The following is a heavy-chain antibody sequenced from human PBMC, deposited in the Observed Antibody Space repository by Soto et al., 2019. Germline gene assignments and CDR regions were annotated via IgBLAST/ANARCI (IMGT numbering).Heavy chain of an antibody. Sequence: SETLSLTCAVYGGSFSGYYWTWIRQPPGTGLEWIGEINHSGSTNYNPSLKSRVTISVDTSKNQFSLKLSSVTAADTAVYYCARYGSGECNRGSCYSPFDYWGQGTLVTVSS. CDR1: GGSFSGYY. J-gene: IGHJ4*02. V-gene: IGHV4-34*01. D-gene: IGHD2-15*01. CDR2: INHSGST. CDR3: ARYGSGECNRGSCYSPFDY.